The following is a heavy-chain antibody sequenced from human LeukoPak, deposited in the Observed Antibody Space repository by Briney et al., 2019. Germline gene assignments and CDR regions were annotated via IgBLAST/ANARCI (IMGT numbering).Heavy chain of an antibody. J-gene: IGHJ6*02. D-gene: IGHD6-19*01. CDR1: GGSISSGGNS. Sequence: SQTLSLTCAVSGGSISSGGNSWCWIRQPPGKGLEWIGYIYHSGSTYYNPSLKSRVTISVDRSKNQFSLRLSSVTAADTAVYYCASLGYSSGWYPDYYYYGMDVWGQGTTVTVSS. V-gene: IGHV4-30-2*01. CDR2: IYHSGST. CDR3: ASLGYSSGWYPDYYYYGMDV.